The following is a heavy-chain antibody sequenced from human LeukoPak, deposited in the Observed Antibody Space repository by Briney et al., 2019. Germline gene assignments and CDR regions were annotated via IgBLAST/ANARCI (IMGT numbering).Heavy chain of an antibody. J-gene: IGHJ6*03. Sequence: GGPLKIPCQAPGYNFPIYWIGWVRQMPGQGREWMGIIYPDDSNTIYGPSFQGQVTISADKSINTAYLEWSSLKALDTAIYYCARQGAAGKYYYYYMDVWGKGTTVTLSS. V-gene: IGHV5-51*01. D-gene: IGHD6-13*01. CDR3: ARQGAAGKYYYYYMDV. CDR2: IYPDDSNT. CDR1: GYNFPIYW.